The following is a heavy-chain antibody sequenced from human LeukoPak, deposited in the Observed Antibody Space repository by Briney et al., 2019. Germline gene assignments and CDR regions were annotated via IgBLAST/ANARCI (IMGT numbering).Heavy chain of an antibody. CDR2: ISAYNDNT. V-gene: IGHV1-18*01. CDR1: GYTFTSYG. D-gene: IGHD6-19*01. J-gene: IGHJ6*02. CDR3: ARAVAADYYYYGMDV. Sequence: ASVKVSCKASGYTFTSYGISWVRQAPGQGLEWMGWISAYNDNTNYAQNLQGRVTMTTDTSTSTAYMELRSLRSDDTAVYYCARAVAADYYYYGMDVWGQGTTVTVSS.